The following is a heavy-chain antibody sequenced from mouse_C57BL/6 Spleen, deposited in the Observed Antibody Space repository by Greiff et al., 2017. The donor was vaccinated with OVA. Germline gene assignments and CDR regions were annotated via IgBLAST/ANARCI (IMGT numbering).Heavy chain of an antibody. CDR1: GFSLTSYG. V-gene: IGHV2-2*01. J-gene: IGHJ4*01. CDR3: ARRRTRGYYAMDY. Sequence: VQLQQSGPGLVQPSQSLSITCTVSGFSLTSYGVHWVRQSPGKGLEWLGVIWSGGSADYNAAFISSLSISKDNSKSQVFFKMNRLQADDTAIYYCARRRTRGYYAMDYWGQGTSVTVSS. CDR2: IWSGGSA.